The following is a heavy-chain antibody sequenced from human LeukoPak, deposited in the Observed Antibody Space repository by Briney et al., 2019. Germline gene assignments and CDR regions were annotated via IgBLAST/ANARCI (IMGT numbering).Heavy chain of an antibody. Sequence: ASVKVSCKASGYTFTSYGISWVRQAPGQGLEWMGWISAYNGNTGYAQKFQGRVTMTRNTSISTAYMELTSLRSEDTAVYYCASPESRQGGYGGDSPLRYWGQGTLVTVSS. V-gene: IGHV1-8*02. D-gene: IGHD4-23*01. J-gene: IGHJ4*02. CDR1: GYTFTSYG. CDR3: ASPESRQGGYGGDSPLRY. CDR2: ISAYNGNT.